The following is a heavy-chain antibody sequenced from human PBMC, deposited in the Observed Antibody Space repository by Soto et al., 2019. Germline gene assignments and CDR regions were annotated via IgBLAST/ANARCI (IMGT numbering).Heavy chain of an antibody. CDR3: AKDWGYYGSGSSYFDY. J-gene: IGHJ4*02. V-gene: IGHV3-30*18. CDR1: GFTFSNYG. CDR2: ISYDGNNK. D-gene: IGHD3-10*01. Sequence: QVQLVESGGGVVQPGRSLRLSCAASGFTFSNYGIHWVRQAPGKGLEWVAVISYDGNNKYYADSVKGRFTISRDNSKNTLYLQMNSLRAEDTAVYYCAKDWGYYGSGSSYFDYWDQGTLVTVSS.